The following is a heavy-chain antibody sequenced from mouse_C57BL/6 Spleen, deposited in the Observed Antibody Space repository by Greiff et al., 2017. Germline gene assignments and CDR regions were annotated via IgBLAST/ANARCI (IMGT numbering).Heavy chain of an antibody. CDR1: GFTFSDYY. CDR2: ISNGGGST. CDR3: ARRGGDYDGYYFDY. J-gene: IGHJ2*01. Sequence: EVQLVESGGGLVQPGGSLKLSCAASGFTFSDYYMYWVRQTPEKRLEWVAYISNGGGSTYYPDTVKGRFTISRDNAKNTLYLQMSRLKSEDTAMYYCARRGGDYDGYYFDYWGQGTTLTVSS. V-gene: IGHV5-12*01. D-gene: IGHD2-4*01.